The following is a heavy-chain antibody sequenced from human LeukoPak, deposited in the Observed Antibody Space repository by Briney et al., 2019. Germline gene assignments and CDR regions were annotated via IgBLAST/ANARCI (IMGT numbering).Heavy chain of an antibody. CDR3: AQDITESIATPVY. Sequence: GRSLRLSCAASGFTLDDYAMHWGWQAPGKGLEWVSGISWNSGSIGYADSVKGRFTISRDNAKNSLYLQMNSLRAEDTALYYCAQDITESIATPVYWGQGTLVTVSS. CDR1: GFTLDDYA. V-gene: IGHV3-9*01. J-gene: IGHJ4*02. D-gene: IGHD6-6*01. CDR2: ISWNSGSI.